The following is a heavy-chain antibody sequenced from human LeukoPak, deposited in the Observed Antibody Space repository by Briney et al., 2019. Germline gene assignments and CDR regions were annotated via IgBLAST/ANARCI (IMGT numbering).Heavy chain of an antibody. CDR3: ARLRNYYDSSGYTFDY. CDR2: IYYSGTT. D-gene: IGHD3-22*01. J-gene: IGHJ4*02. Sequence: PSETLSLTCTVSGGSISSSSYYWGWIRQPPGKGLEWIGSIYYSGTTYYNPSLKSRVTISVDTSKNQFSLDLSSVTAADTAVYYCARLRNYYDSSGYTFDYWGQGTLVSVSS. V-gene: IGHV4-39*01. CDR1: GGSISSSSYY.